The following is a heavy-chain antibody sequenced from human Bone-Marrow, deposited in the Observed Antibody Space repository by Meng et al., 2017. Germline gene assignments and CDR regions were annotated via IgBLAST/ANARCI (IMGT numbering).Heavy chain of an antibody. CDR3: ARDHSPYSSGWYEGGY. V-gene: IGHV1-69*13. CDR2: IIPIFGTE. J-gene: IGHJ4*02. Sequence: SVKVSCKASGGTFSSYAISWVRQAPGQGLEWMGGIIPIFGTENYAQKFQGRVTITADESTSTAYMELSSLRSEDTAVYYCARDHSPYSSGWYEGGYWGQGTLVTVSS. D-gene: IGHD6-19*01. CDR1: GGTFSSYA.